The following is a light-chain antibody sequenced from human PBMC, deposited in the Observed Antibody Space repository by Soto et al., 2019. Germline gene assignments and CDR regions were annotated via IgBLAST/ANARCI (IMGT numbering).Light chain of an antibody. CDR3: QTWGAGTVV. CDR1: SGHSSYA. Sequence: QLVLTQSPSASASLGALVKLTCTLSSGHSSYAIAWHQQQPEKGPRYLMKLNSDGSHSKGDGIPDRFSGSSSGAERYLTLSSLQSEDEADYYCQTWGAGTVVFGGGTKLTVL. V-gene: IGLV4-69*01. J-gene: IGLJ2*01. CDR2: LNSDGSH.